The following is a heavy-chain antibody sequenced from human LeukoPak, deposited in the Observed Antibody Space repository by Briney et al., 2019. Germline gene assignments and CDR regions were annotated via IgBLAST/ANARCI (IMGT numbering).Heavy chain of an antibody. CDR2: INHSGST. V-gene: IGHV4-34*01. D-gene: IGHD4-23*01. CDR3: ATSALTTVVPYYFDY. J-gene: IGHJ4*02. Sequence: SETLSLTCAVYGGSFSGYYWSWIRQPPGKGLEWIGEINHSGSTNYNPSLKSRVTISVDTFKNQFSLKLSSVTAADTAVYYCATSALTTVVPYYFDYWGQGTLVTVSS. CDR1: GGSFSGYY.